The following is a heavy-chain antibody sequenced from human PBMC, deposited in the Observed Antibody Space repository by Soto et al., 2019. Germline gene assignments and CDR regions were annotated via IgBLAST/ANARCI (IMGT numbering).Heavy chain of an antibody. CDR2: IYNTGST. V-gene: IGHV4-61*03. CDR3: AREYSNSPEAFDF. Sequence: SETLSLTCTVSGVSVNGDNYYWSWIRQPPGEGLEWIGHIYNTGSTTYNPSLKSRVTISLDTSRNRFSLSLNSVTAADTAVFYCAREYSNSPEAFDFWGRGTLVTVSS. J-gene: IGHJ4*02. CDR1: GVSVNGDNYY. D-gene: IGHD6-6*01.